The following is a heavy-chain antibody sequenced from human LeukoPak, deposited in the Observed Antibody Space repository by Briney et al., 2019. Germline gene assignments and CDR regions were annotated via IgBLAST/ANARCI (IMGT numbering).Heavy chain of an antibody. Sequence: SDTLSLTCTVSGGSISSGGYYWSWIRQHPGKGLEWIAYIYYSGSTYYNPSLKSRFTISVDTSKNQFSLKLSSVTAADTAVYYCARAGRQLVRGYWGQGTLVTVSS. CDR1: GGSISSGGYY. J-gene: IGHJ4*02. CDR3: ARAGRQLVRGY. CDR2: IYYSGST. D-gene: IGHD6-13*01. V-gene: IGHV4-31*03.